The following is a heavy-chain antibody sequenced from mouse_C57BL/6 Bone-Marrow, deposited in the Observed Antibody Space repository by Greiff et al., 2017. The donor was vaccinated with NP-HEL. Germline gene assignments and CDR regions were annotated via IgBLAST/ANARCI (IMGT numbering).Heavy chain of an antibody. V-gene: IGHV2-2*01. CDR3: ARNWYGGFAY. CDR2: IWSGGST. Sequence: VQLQQSGPGLVQPSQCLSITCTVSGFSLTSYGVHWVRQSPGKGLEWLGVIWSGGSTDYNAAFITRLSISKDNSTSQVFLKMTSLQADDTAIYYCARNWYGGFAYWGQGTLVTVSA. D-gene: IGHD1-1*02. CDR1: GFSLTSYG. J-gene: IGHJ3*01.